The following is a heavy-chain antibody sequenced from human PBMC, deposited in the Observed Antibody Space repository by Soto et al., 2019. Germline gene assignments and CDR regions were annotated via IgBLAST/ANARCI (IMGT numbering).Heavy chain of an antibody. CDR2: INPGNGNT. CDR3: ARAVAVPADFDY. Sequence: QVQLVQSGAEEKKPGASVKVSCKASGYTFTAYAMHWVRQAPGQRLEWMGWINPGNGNTKYSQQFQARVTITRDTSASTAYMERSSLRSEDTAAYSCARAVAVPADFDYWGQGTLVTVSS. D-gene: IGHD6-19*01. V-gene: IGHV1-3*05. J-gene: IGHJ4*02. CDR1: GYTFTAYA.